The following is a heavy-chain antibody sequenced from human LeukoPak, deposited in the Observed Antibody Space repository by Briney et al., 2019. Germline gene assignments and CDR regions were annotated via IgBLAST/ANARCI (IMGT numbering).Heavy chain of an antibody. V-gene: IGHV3-30*04. Sequence: QPGGSLRLSCAASGFTFIAYTIHWVRQAPGKGLEWVAVISYDGSNKYYADSVKGRFTISRDNSKNTLYLQMNSLRIEDTAVYYCAHSRWQGGREFDYWGQGTLVTVSS. CDR2: ISYDGSNK. CDR3: AHSRWQGGREFDY. D-gene: IGHD1-26*01. CDR1: GFTFIAYT. J-gene: IGHJ4*02.